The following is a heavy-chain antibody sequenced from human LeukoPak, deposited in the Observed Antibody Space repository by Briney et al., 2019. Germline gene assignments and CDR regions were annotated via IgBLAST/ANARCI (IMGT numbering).Heavy chain of an antibody. CDR3: ARDGDYYDSSGYPTDAFDI. CDR2: IYHGGST. CDR1: GFSISSGYY. Sequence: PSETLSLTCTVSGFSISSGYYWGWIRQPPGKGLEWIGSIYHGGSTYYNPSLKSRVTISVDTSKNQFSLKLSSVTAADTAVYYCARDGDYYDSSGYPTDAFDIWGQGTMVTVSS. J-gene: IGHJ3*02. D-gene: IGHD3-22*01. V-gene: IGHV4-38-2*02.